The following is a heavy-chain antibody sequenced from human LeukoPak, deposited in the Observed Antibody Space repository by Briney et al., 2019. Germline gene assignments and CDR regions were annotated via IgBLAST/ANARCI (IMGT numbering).Heavy chain of an antibody. Sequence: GGSLRLSCAASGFTLGNYAMSWVRQAPGKGLEWVSAISGNGYNTYYADSVKGRFTISSESSGNTLYLQMHNLRAEDTAVYYCAKGVRLWFAFYFGYWGQGTLVTVSS. CDR2: ISGNGYNT. J-gene: IGHJ4*02. V-gene: IGHV3-23*01. CDR3: AKGVRLWFAFYFGY. CDR1: GFTLGNYA. D-gene: IGHD3-10*01.